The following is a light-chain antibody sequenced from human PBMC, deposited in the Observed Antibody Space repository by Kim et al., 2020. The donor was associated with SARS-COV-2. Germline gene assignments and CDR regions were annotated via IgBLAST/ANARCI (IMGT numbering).Light chain of an antibody. CDR2: GKN. J-gene: IGLJ2*01. CDR1: SLRSYY. CDR3: NSRDSNGNVL. Sequence: SSELTQDPAVSVALGQTVRITCQGDSLRSYYATWYQQKPGQAPILVIYGKNNRPSGIPDRFSGSSSGNTASLTIPETQAGDEADYYCNSRDSNGNVLFGG. V-gene: IGLV3-19*01.